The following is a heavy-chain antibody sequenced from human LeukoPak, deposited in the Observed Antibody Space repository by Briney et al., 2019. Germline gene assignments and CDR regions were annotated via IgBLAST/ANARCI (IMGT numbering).Heavy chain of an antibody. CDR3: ARQGLYDSSDFWTFQH. CDR2: ISSSSDYK. J-gene: IGHJ1*01. V-gene: IGHV3-11*06. CDR1: GFSFSDYY. Sequence: PGGSLRLSCAASGFSFSDYYMSWIRQTPEEGLEWLSYISSSSDYKNYADSLKGRFTISRDNAKNSVYLQMNSLRAEDTAVYYCARQGLYDSSDFWTFQHWGQGTPVTVSS. D-gene: IGHD3/OR15-3a*01.